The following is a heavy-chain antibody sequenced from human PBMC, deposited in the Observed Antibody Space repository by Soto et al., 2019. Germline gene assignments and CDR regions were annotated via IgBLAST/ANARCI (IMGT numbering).Heavy chain of an antibody. CDR2: IHYSGST. Sequence: SETLSLTCSVSGVSISSYHCNWIRQAPGKGLEWIGYIHYSGSTNYNPSLKSRVTIIVDTSKNQFSLKLNSVTAADTALYYCARGYCTNGVCYSLDVWGKGTTVTVSS. D-gene: IGHD2-8*01. V-gene: IGHV4-59*01. J-gene: IGHJ6*04. CDR1: GVSISSYH. CDR3: ARGYCTNGVCYSLDV.